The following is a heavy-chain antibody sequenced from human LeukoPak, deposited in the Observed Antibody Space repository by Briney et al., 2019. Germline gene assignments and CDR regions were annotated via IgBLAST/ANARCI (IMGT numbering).Heavy chain of an antibody. CDR1: DYSINSDYY. Sequence: SETLSLTCTVSDYSINSDYYWGWIRQPPGKGLEWIGNIYHSGSTSYNPSLRSRLTISVDTSKNQFSLNLSSVTAADTAVYFCSGELAGTTVHFWGQGALVTVSS. CDR3: SGELAGTTVHF. V-gene: IGHV4-38-2*02. J-gene: IGHJ4*02. D-gene: IGHD1-1*01. CDR2: IYHSGST.